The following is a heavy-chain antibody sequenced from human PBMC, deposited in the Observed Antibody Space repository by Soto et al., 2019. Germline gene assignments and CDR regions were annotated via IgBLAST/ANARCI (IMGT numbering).Heavy chain of an antibody. CDR2: IYPGDSDT. CDR3: ARTNLGYYYDSSGYPLAFDI. Sequence: PGESLKTSCKGSGYSFTSYWIGWVRQMPGKGLEWMGIIYPGDSDTRYSPSFQGQVTISADKSISTAYLQWSSLKASDTAMYYCARTNLGYYYDSSGYPLAFDIWGQGTMVTVSS. D-gene: IGHD3-22*01. V-gene: IGHV5-51*01. J-gene: IGHJ3*02. CDR1: GYSFTSYW.